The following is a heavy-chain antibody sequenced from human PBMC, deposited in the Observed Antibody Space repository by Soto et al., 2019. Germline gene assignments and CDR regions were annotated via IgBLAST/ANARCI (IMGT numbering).Heavy chain of an antibody. CDR3: GRKSQGSVTVTGNWYCDL. D-gene: IGHD4-17*01. CDR1: GFTFGGYA. V-gene: IGHV3-23*01. Sequence: EVQLLESGGGLLQPGGSLRLSCAASGFTFGGYAMNWVRQAPGKGLEWVSGISGGGDATFYTDSVKGRFTISRDNSGNTLYLQMNSLRAEDTAVYFCGRKSQGSVTVTGNWYCDLWGRGTLVTVSS. CDR2: ISGGGDAT. J-gene: IGHJ2*01.